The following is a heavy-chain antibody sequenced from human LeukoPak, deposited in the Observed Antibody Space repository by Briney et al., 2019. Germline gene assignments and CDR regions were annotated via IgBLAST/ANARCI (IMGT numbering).Heavy chain of an antibody. Sequence: SETLSLTCAVSGYSISSGYYWGWIRQPPGKGLEWIGSIYHSGSTYYNPSLKSRVTISVDTSKNQFSLKLSSVTAADTAVYYCAGYCSSTSSYTPYYYYYMDAWGKGTTVTVSS. CDR3: AGYCSSTSSYTPYYYYYMDA. CDR2: IYHSGST. V-gene: IGHV4-38-2*01. J-gene: IGHJ6*03. CDR1: GYSISSGYY. D-gene: IGHD2-2*02.